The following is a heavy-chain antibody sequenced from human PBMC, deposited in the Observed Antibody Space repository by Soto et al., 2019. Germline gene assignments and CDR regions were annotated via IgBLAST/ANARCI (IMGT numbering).Heavy chain of an antibody. CDR1: GYRFTRYW. V-gene: IGHV5-51*01. J-gene: IGHJ6*04. D-gene: IGHD6-19*01. CDR3: ARSSLWGSNYPYYAMDV. CDR2: IYPGDSDT. Sequence: WDSLKIPCTGSGYRFTRYWIGWVRQMPGKGLEWMGIIYPGDSDTRYSPSFQGQVTISADKSISTAYLQWSSLKASDTAMYYCARSSLWGSNYPYYAMDVCGKVTTVTV.